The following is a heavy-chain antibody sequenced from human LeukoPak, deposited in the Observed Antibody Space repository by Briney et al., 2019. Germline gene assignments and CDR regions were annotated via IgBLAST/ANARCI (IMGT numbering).Heavy chain of an antibody. J-gene: IGHJ4*02. D-gene: IGHD6-19*01. V-gene: IGHV4-38-2*02. CDR1: GYSISSGYY. CDR3: ASLPGYSSGLDY. CDR2: IYHSGST. Sequence: PSETLSLTCTVSGYSISSGYYWGWIRQPPGKGLEWIGSIYHSGSTYYNPSLKSRVTILVDTSKNQFSLKLSSVTAADTAVYYCASLPGYSSGLDYWGQGTLVTVSS.